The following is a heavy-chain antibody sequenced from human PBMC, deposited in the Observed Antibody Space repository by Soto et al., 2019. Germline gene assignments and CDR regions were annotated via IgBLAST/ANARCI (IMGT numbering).Heavy chain of an antibody. CDR1: GFTFSSYA. CDR2: ISYDGSNK. V-gene: IGHV3-30-3*01. D-gene: IGHD4-17*01. CDR3: ARARSGDYRP. Sequence: QVQLVESGGGVVQPGRSLRLSCAASGFTFSSYAMHWVRQAPGKGLEWVAVISYDGSNKYYADSVKGRFTISRDNSKNTLYLQMNSLRAEDTVVYYGARARSGDYRPWGQGTLVTVSS. J-gene: IGHJ5*02.